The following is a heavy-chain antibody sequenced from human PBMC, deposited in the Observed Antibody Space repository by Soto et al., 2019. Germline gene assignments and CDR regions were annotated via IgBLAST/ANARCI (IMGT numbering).Heavy chain of an antibody. CDR2: VIPVLTTT. CDR1: GGTFSSYT. Sequence: QVRLVQSGAEVKKSGSSVKVSCMASGGTFSSYTVNWLRQAPGRGLGWMGRVIPVLTTTDYAEKFRGRVTITADKSANAVYMELTSLSSEDTAIYYCARRRYCGYDCYHKHYYGMDVWGQGTTVTVAS. J-gene: IGHJ6*02. D-gene: IGHD2-21*02. CDR3: ARRRYCGYDCYHKHYYGMDV. V-gene: IGHV1-69*08.